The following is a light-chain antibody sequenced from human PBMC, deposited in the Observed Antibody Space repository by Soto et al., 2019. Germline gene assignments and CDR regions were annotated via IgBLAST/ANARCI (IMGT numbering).Light chain of an antibody. V-gene: IGLV2-14*01. Sequence: QSVLTQPASVSGSPGQSITISCTRTSSDVGGYNYVSWYQQHPGKAPKLMIYDVSNRPSGVSNRFSGSKSGNTASLTISGLQAEDEADYYCSSYTSSSTLYFFGTGTKVTVL. CDR3: SSYTSSSTLYF. CDR2: DVS. J-gene: IGLJ1*01. CDR1: SSDVGGYNY.